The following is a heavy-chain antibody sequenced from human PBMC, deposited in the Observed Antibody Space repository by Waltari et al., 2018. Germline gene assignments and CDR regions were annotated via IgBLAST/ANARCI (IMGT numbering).Heavy chain of an antibody. CDR3: ARGVFDS. J-gene: IGHJ5*01. CDR2: VSGTTSYR. D-gene: IGHD2-8*01. V-gene: IGHV3-21*01. Sequence: DVQLVESGGGLVKPGGSLRLSCGASGFDFNIYGMNLVRQSPGKGLEWVALVSGTTSYRYYADSVKGRFTVSRDSAKTSVYLQMDSLRVEDTAVYYCARGVFDSWGQGTLVTVSS. CDR1: GFDFNIYG.